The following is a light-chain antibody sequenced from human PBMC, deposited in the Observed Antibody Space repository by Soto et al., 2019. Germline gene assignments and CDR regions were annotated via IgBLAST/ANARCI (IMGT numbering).Light chain of an antibody. CDR2: GAS. V-gene: IGKV3-20*01. CDR3: QHYDRSPWT. CDR1: QSVSSSF. Sequence: EIVLTQSPGTLSLSPGERATLSCRASQSVSSSFLAWHQQKPGQPPRLLIYGASSRATGIPDRFSGSGSGTDFTLTISRLVPEDLAVYYCQHYDRSPWTFGQGTKVEIK. J-gene: IGKJ1*01.